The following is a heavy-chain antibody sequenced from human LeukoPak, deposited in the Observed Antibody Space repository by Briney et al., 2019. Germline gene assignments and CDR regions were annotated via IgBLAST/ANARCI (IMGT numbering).Heavy chain of an antibody. CDR1: GFTFSSYS. Sequence: PGGSLRLSCAAPGFTFSSYSMNWVRQAPGKGLEWVSSISSSSGYIYYADSVKGRFTISRDNAKNSLYLQMNSLRAEDTAVYYCARDGRDGYNWCDYWGQGTLVTVSS. CDR2: ISSSSGYI. CDR3: ARDGRDGYNWCDY. D-gene: IGHD5-24*01. J-gene: IGHJ4*02. V-gene: IGHV3-21*01.